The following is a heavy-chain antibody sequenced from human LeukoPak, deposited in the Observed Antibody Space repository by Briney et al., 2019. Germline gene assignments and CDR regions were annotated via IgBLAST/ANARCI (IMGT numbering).Heavy chain of an antibody. Sequence: GRSLRLSCAASGFTLSSYGMHWVRQAPGKGLEWVAVIWYDGSNKYYADSVKGRFTISRDNSKNTLYLQMNSLRAEDTAVYYCGRDLFMIVVPGQNVLDYWGQGTLVTVSS. J-gene: IGHJ4*02. V-gene: IGHV3-33*01. CDR1: GFTLSSYG. CDR3: GRDLFMIVVPGQNVLDY. CDR2: IWYDGSNK. D-gene: IGHD3-22*01.